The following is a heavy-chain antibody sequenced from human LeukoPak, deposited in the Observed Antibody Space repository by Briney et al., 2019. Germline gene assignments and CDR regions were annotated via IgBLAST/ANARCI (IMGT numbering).Heavy chain of an antibody. J-gene: IGHJ5*02. CDR1: GGSISSYY. CDR3: ALRNWDNWFDP. V-gene: IGHV4-59*01. D-gene: IGHD1-1*01. CDR2: IYYSGST. Sequence: PSETLSLTCTVSGGSISSYYWSWIRQPPGKGLEWIGYIYYSGSTNYNPSLKSRVTISVDMSKNQFSLKLSSVTAADTAVYYCALRNWDNWFDPWGQGTLVTVSS.